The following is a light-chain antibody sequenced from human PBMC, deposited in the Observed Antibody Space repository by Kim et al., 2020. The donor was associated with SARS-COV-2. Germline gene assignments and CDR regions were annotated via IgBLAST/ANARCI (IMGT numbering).Light chain of an antibody. CDR1: KLGDKY. Sequence: SYELTQPPSVSVSPGQTASITCSGDKLGDKYACWYQQKPGQSPVLVIYQDSKRPSGIPERFSGSNSGNTATLAISGTQAMVEADYYCQAWDSFGGGTQLTVL. J-gene: IGLJ2*01. V-gene: IGLV3-1*01. CDR2: QDS. CDR3: QAWDS.